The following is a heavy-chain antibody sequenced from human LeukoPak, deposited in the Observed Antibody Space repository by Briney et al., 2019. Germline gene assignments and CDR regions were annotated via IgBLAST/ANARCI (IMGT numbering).Heavy chain of an antibody. CDR2: ISGSGGSI. J-gene: IGHJ4*02. Sequence: GGSLRLSCVASGFTFSSYAMSWVRQAPGKGLEWVSTISGSGGSIYYADSVRGRFTLSRDNFKNTLYLQMNSLRAEDTAVYYCADGSYYDILTGYYPFDYWGQGTLVTVSS. CDR1: GFTFSSYA. D-gene: IGHD3-9*01. CDR3: ADGSYYDILTGYYPFDY. V-gene: IGHV3-23*01.